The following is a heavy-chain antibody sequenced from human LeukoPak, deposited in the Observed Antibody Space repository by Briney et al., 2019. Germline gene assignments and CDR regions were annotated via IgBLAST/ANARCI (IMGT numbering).Heavy chain of an antibody. Sequence: GGSLRLSCAASGFMFNGYSMTWVRQAPGKGLEWVSYISGGSDYIYYTDSVKGRFTISRDNAKKSLYLQLNSLRVEDTAVYYCARWGLGPSFDSWGQGTLVIVSS. CDR2: ISGGSDYI. CDR1: GFMFNGYS. V-gene: IGHV3-21*01. CDR3: ARWGLGPSFDS. J-gene: IGHJ4*02. D-gene: IGHD1-26*01.